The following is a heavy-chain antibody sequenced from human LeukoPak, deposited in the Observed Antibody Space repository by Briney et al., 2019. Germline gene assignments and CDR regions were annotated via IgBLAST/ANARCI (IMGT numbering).Heavy chain of an antibody. D-gene: IGHD6-13*01. J-gene: IGHJ6*03. CDR3: ARGQQQLVDYYYMDV. CDR2: IYYSGST. Sequence: SETLSLTCTVSGGSISSHYWSWIRQPPGKGLEWIGYIYYSGSTNYNPSLKSRVTISVDTSKNQFSLKLSSVTAADTAVYYCARGQQQLVDYYYMDVWGKGTTVTVSS. V-gene: IGHV4-59*11. CDR1: GGSISSHY.